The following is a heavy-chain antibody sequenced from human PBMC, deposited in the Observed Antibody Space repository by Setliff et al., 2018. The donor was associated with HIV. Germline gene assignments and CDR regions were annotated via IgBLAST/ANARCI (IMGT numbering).Heavy chain of an antibody. CDR3: ARFFGYSSSWPSAGY. Sequence: PSETLSLTCTVSGGSISSGSYYWSWIRQPAGKGLEWIGRIYTSGSTNYNPSLKSRVTISVDTSKNQFSLKLSSVTAADTAMYYCARFFGYSSSWPSAGYWGQGTLVTVSS. D-gene: IGHD6-13*01. J-gene: IGHJ4*02. CDR1: GGSISSGSYY. CDR2: IYTSGST. V-gene: IGHV4-61*02.